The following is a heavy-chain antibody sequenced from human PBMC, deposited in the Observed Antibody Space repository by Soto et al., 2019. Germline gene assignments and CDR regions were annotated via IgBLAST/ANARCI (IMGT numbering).Heavy chain of an antibody. Sequence: QLQLQESGSGLVKPSQTLSLTCAVSGGSISSGNSYAWSWIRQPPGKGLEWIGSISHTGRTSYNPSLEGRVTMSVDKAKNQFSLKLTSVTAAAMAVYYCARAVAPYLGTWFDPWGQGSLVIVSS. CDR3: ARAVAPYLGTWFDP. D-gene: IGHD3-16*01. J-gene: IGHJ5*02. CDR2: ISHTGRT. CDR1: GGSISSGNSYA. V-gene: IGHV4-30-2*01.